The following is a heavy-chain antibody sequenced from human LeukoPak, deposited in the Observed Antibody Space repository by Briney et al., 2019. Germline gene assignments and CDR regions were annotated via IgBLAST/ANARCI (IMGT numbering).Heavy chain of an antibody. V-gene: IGHV1-2*02. CDR2: INPNSGGT. D-gene: IGHD3-10*01. Sequence: ASVKVSCKASGYTFTGYYMHWVRQAPGQGLEWMGWINPNSGGTNYAQKFQGRVTMTRDTSISTAYMELSRLRSDDTAVYYCARAPRITMVRGVIMAISFTLNYYGMDVWGQGTTVTVSS. CDR1: GYTFTGYY. CDR3: ARAPRITMVRGVIMAISFTLNYYGMDV. J-gene: IGHJ6*02.